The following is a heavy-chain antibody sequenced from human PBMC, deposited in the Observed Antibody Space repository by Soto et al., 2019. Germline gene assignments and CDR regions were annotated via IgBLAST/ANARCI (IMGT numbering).Heavy chain of an antibody. CDR2: INHSGST. CDR1: GGSFSGYY. Sequence: AETLSLTCAVYGGSFSGYYWSWIRQPPVKGLEWIGEINHSGSTNYNPSLKSRVTISVDTSKNQFSLKLSSVTAADTAVYYCARGRGYCSGGSCYSGFRNYYYYYYMDVWGKGTTVTVS. CDR3: ARGRGYCSGGSCYSGFRNYYYYYYMDV. J-gene: IGHJ6*03. D-gene: IGHD2-15*01. V-gene: IGHV4-34*01.